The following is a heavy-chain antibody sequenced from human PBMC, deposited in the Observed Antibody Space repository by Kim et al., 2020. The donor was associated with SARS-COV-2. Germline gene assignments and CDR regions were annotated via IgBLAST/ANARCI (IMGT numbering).Heavy chain of an antibody. CDR2: IRSGAGAI. Sequence: GGSLRLSCVASGFRFSDYSMNWVRQAPGKGPEWISYIRSGAGAIFYADSVKGRFTISRDDAKNSMYLQMNSLRDEDTAVYHCTRGVQYSFEFRGQGILVTVSS. V-gene: IGHV3-48*02. J-gene: IGHJ4*02. CDR1: GFRFSDYS. CDR3: TRGVQYSFEF. D-gene: IGHD6-6*01.